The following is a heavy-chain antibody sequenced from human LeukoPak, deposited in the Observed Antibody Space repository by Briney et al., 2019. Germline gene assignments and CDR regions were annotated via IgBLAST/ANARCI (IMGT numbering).Heavy chain of an antibody. V-gene: IGHV3-23*01. Sequence: PGGSLRLSCAASGFTFNSYAMTWVRQAPGKGLEWVSHVCGSGGIIYYADSVKGRFTIFRDNSKNTLYLQMNSLRAEDTAVYYCAKTTAGNSSGRNPGWPVDYWGQGTLVTVSS. CDR2: VCGSGGII. J-gene: IGHJ4*02. CDR1: GFTFNSYA. D-gene: IGHD6-19*01. CDR3: AKTTAGNSSGRNPGWPVDY.